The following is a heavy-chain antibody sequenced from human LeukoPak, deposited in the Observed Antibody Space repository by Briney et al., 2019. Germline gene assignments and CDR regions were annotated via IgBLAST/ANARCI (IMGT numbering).Heavy chain of an antibody. J-gene: IGHJ4*02. V-gene: IGHV3-66*01. CDR3: ARVYGSSYYFDY. CDR1: GFTFSSYS. Sequence: GGSLRLSCAASGFTFSSYSMNWVRQAPGKGLEWVSVIYNGGSTHYADSVKGRFTFSRDNSKNTLNLQMSSLRAEDTAVYYCARVYGSSYYFDYWGQGTLVTVSS. D-gene: IGHD2-15*01. CDR2: IYNGGST.